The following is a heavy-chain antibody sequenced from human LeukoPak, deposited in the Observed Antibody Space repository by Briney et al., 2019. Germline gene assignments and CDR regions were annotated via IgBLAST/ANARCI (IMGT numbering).Heavy chain of an antibody. D-gene: IGHD2-21*01. V-gene: IGHV1-8*01. J-gene: IGHJ4*02. Sequence: GASVKVSCKASGHTFTSYDINWVRQATGQGLEWMGWMNPNSGNTGYAQKFQGRVTMTRNTSISTAYMELSSLRTDDTALYYCARAAWVSTSSKYYFDNWGQGTLVTVSS. CDR2: MNPNSGNT. CDR1: GHTFTSYD. CDR3: ARAAWVSTSSKYYFDN.